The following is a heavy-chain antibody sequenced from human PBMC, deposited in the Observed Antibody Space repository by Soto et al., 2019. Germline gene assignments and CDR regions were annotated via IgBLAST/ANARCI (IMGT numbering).Heavy chain of an antibody. CDR1: GGSISSSY. J-gene: IGHJ6*02. V-gene: IGHV4-59*01. CDR2: IYYSGST. D-gene: IGHD6-13*01. CDR3: ARASTGFGSSWPPNMDV. Sequence: ETLSLTCTVSGGSISSSYWNWIRQPPGKGLEWIGYIYYSGSTNYNPSLKSRVAISVDTSQNQFSLKLSSVTAADTAVYYCARASTGFGSSWPPNMDVWGQGTTVTVSS.